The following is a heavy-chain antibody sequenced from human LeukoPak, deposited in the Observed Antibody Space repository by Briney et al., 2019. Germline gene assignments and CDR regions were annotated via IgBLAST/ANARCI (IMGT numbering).Heavy chain of an antibody. D-gene: IGHD3-10*01. J-gene: IGHJ4*02. Sequence: GGSLRLSCEASGFTFSNYWMHWVRQAPGKGLVWVSHINSDGSSANYADSVKGRFTISRDNAKNTLYLQMNSLRAEDTGVYYCARAVGSGSYWGQGTLVTVSS. V-gene: IGHV3-74*01. CDR3: ARAVGSGSY. CDR2: INSDGSSA. CDR1: GFTFSNYW.